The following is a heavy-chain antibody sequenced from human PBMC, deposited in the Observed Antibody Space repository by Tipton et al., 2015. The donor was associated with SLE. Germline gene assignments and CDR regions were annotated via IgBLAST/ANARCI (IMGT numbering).Heavy chain of an antibody. V-gene: IGHV3-7*01. D-gene: IGHD3-22*01. CDR2: IKQDGSEK. CDR1: GFTFSSYW. Sequence: SLRLSCAASGFTFSSYWMSWVRQAPGKGLEWVANIKQDGSEKYYVDSVKGRFTISRDNAKNSLYLQRNSLRAEDTAVYYCARDHDYYDSSGYFYYHCFDYWGQGTLVTVSS. J-gene: IGHJ4*02. CDR3: ARDHDYYDSSGYFYYHCFDY.